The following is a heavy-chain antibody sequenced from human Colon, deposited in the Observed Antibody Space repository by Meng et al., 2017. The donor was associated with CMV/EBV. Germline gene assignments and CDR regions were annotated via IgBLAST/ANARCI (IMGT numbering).Heavy chain of an antibody. CDR3: SLRKVVVPAPKKSWPYYYGMDV. Sequence: GESLKISCAASGFTLSSSAVTWVRRAPGKGLEWVSVISASGISTYYADSVKGRFTISRDNSNNTVDLQLNSLRAEDTAVYYCSLRKVVVPAPKKSWPYYYGMDVRGQGTTVTVSS. D-gene: IGHD2-2*01. CDR1: GFTLSSSA. CDR2: ISASGIST. V-gene: IGHV3-23*01. J-gene: IGHJ6*02.